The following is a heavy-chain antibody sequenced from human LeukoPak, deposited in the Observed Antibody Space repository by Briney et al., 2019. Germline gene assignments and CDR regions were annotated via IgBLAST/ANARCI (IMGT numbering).Heavy chain of an antibody. V-gene: IGHV4-34*01. Sequence: SETLSLTCAVYGGPFRGYYWSWIRQPPGKGLECIGEINHSGSTNYNPSLKSRVTISVDTFKNQFSLKLSSVTAADTAVYYCARVPSSGWYFDYWGQGTLVTVSS. D-gene: IGHD6-19*01. CDR1: GGPFRGYY. CDR2: INHSGST. CDR3: ARVPSSGWYFDY. J-gene: IGHJ4*02.